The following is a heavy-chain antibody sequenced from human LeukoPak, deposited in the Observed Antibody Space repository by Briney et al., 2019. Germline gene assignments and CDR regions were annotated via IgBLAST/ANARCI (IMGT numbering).Heavy chain of an antibody. CDR1: GYTFTGYY. D-gene: IGHD2-15*01. CDR2: INPNSGGT. V-gene: IGHV1-2*02. CDR3: ARVYGYCSGGSCDY. Sequence: ASVTVSCKASGYTFTGYYMHWVRQAPGQGLEWMGWINPNSGGTNYAQKFQGRVTMTRDTSISTAYMELSRLRSDDTAVYYCARVYGYCSGGSCDYWGQGTLVTVSS. J-gene: IGHJ4*02.